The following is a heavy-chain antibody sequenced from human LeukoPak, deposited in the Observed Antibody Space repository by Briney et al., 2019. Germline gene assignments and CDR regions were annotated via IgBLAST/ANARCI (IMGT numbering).Heavy chain of an antibody. Sequence: PGGSLRLSCAASGFTFSSYSMNWVRQAPGKGLEWVSYISSSSSTVYYADSVKGRFTISRDNAKNSLYLQMNSLRAEDTAVYYCARDAAPYYGDYSFDYWGQGTLVTVSS. J-gene: IGHJ4*02. D-gene: IGHD4-17*01. CDR3: ARDAAPYYGDYSFDY. V-gene: IGHV3-48*01. CDR2: ISSSSSTV. CDR1: GFTFSSYS.